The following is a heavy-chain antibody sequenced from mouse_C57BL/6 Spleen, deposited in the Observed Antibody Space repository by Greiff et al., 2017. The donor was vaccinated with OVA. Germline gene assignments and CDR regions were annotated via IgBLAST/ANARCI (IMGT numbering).Heavy chain of an antibody. V-gene: IGHV8-12*01. D-gene: IGHD1-1*01. CDR3: ARGYYYGSSPYWYFDV. J-gene: IGHJ1*03. CDR2: IYWDDDK. CDR1: GFSLSTSGMG. Sequence: QVTLKESGPGILQSSQTLSLTCSFSGFSLSTSGMGVSWIRQPSGKGLEWLAHIYWDDDKRYNPFLKSRLTISKDTSRNQVFLKITSVDTADTATYYCARGYYYGSSPYWYFDVWGTGTTVTVSS.